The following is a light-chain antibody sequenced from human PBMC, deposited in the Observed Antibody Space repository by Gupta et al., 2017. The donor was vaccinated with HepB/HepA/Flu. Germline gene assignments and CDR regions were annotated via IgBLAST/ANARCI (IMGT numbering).Light chain of an antibody. CDR1: SSNIGSNY. CDR3: AAWDDSLSGFVV. J-gene: IGLJ2*01. Sequence: ISCSGSSSNIGSNYVYWYQQLPGTAPKLLIYRNNQRPSGVPDRFSGSKSGTSASLAISGLRSEDEGDYYCAAWDDSLSGFVVFGGGTKLTVL. V-gene: IGLV1-47*01. CDR2: RNN.